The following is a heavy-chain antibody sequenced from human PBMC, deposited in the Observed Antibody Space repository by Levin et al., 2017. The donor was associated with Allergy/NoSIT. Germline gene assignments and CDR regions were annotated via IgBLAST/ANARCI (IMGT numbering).Heavy chain of an antibody. CDR2: INHSGST. J-gene: IGHJ4*02. V-gene: IGHV4-34*01. CDR1: GGSFSGYY. D-gene: IGHD6-19*01. Sequence: GSLRLSCAVYGGSFSGYYWSWIRQPPGKGLEWIGEINHSGSTNYNPSLKSRVTISVDTSKNQFSLKLSSVTAADTAVYYCARRARWLGLFDWGQGTLVTVSS. CDR3: ARRARWLGLFD.